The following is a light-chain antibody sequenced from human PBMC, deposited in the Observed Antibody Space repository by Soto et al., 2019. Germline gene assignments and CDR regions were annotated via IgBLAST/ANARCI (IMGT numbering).Light chain of an antibody. CDR2: KAS. V-gene: IGKV1-5*03. Sequence: DIQMTQSPSTLSGSVGDRVTLTCRASQTISSWLAWYQQKTGKPPKILIYKASTLKSGVPSRFRGSGSGTECTLPLSRLQPDDFSTYYCQHYNSYSEAFGQGTKVDI. J-gene: IGKJ1*01. CDR3: QHYNSYSEA. CDR1: QTISSW.